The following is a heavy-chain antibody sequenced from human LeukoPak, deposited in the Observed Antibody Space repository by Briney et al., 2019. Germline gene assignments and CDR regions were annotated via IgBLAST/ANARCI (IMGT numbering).Heavy chain of an antibody. V-gene: IGHV1-69*06. CDR2: IIPIFGTA. CDR3: ARAYRIAAAYDAFDI. J-gene: IGHJ3*02. D-gene: IGHD6-13*01. CDR1: GGTFSSYA. Sequence: ASVKVSCKASGGTFSSYAISWVRQAPGQGLEWMGGIIPIFGTANYAQKFQGRVTITADKSTSTAYMELSSLRSEDTAVYYCARAYRIAAAYDAFDIWGQGTMVTVSS.